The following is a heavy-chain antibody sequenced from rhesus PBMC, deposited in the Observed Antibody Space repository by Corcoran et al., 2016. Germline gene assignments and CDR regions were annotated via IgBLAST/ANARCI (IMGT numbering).Heavy chain of an antibody. J-gene: IGHJ4*01. V-gene: IGHV4-65*01. CDR1: GGSTSSSKL. CDR3: ARGSWNRFDY. D-gene: IGHD1-20*01. CDR2: MSGSSGNT. Sequence: QVQLQESGPGLVKPSETLSLTCAVSGGSTSSSKLWIWILQPPVKGRGRIGYMSGSSGNTYYNPSINSRFTISTDTSRNQFSLKLSSVTAADTAVYYCARGSWNRFDYWGQGVLVTISS.